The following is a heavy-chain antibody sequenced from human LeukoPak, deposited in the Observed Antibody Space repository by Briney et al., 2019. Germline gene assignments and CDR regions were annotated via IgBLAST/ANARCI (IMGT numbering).Heavy chain of an antibody. D-gene: IGHD3-10*01. CDR3: ARPHYYGSVDY. CDR1: GGTFSSYA. J-gene: IGHJ4*02. CDR2: IIPIFGTA. V-gene: IGHV1-69*05. Sequence: ASVKVSCXASGGTFSSYAISWVRQAPGQGLEWMGRIIPIFGTANYAQKFQGRVTITTDESTSTAYMELSSLRSEDTAVYYCARPHYYGSVDYWGQGTLVTVSS.